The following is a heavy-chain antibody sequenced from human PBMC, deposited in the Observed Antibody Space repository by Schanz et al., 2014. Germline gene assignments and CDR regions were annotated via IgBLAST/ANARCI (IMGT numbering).Heavy chain of an antibody. D-gene: IGHD6-13*01. Sequence: EVQLVESGGGLIQPGGSLRLSCAASGFTVSSNYMSWVRQAPGKGLEWVAVIYSGGSTFYTDSVKGRFTISRDNSKNTLYLQMDTLRVEDTAMFYCARDMTIAPAWGQGTLVTVSS. CDR3: ARDMTIAPA. V-gene: IGHV3-66*03. CDR2: IYSGGST. CDR1: GFTVSSNY. J-gene: IGHJ5*02.